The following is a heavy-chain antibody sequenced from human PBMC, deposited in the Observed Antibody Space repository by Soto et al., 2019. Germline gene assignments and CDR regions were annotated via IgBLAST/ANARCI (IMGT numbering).Heavy chain of an antibody. V-gene: IGHV4-59*07. D-gene: IGHD2-15*01. CDR2: MYYGGRT. Sequence: SATLSLTCTVSGGYISSDYRSWHRQHPGEGLEWIGHMYYGGRTNYNPSLKSRVTISVDTSKMQVSLKLSSVTAADTAVYFCARGTPSPLIVRSSRGPWFDPWGQGTLVT. CDR3: ARGTPSPLIVRSSRGPWFDP. CDR1: GGYISSDY. J-gene: IGHJ5*02.